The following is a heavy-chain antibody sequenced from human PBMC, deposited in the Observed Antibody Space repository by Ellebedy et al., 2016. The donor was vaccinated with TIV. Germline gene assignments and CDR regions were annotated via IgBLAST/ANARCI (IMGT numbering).Heavy chain of an antibody. Sequence: SETLSLTCTVSGGSISSYYWSWIRQPPGKGLEWIGYIYYTGSTNYNPSLKSRVTISIDTSKNQFSLKLSSVTAADTAVFYCARHSPGMATISDWGQGTLVTVSS. J-gene: IGHJ4*02. CDR2: IYYTGST. D-gene: IGHD5-24*01. V-gene: IGHV4-59*08. CDR3: ARHSPGMATISD. CDR1: GGSISSYY.